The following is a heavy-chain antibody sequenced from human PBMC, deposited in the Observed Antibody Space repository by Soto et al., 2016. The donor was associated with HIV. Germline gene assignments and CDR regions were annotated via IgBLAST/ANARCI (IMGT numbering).Heavy chain of an antibody. V-gene: IGHV4-34*01. CDR2: VGQSGAI. CDR3: ARGRDRRYSSDLDY. Sequence: QVRLQQWGAGLLKPSETLSLTCAVYGTSFTEYFWSWIRQSPDKRLEWIGEVGQSGAINYNPSLKSRVTIVVDTYKRQFSLKLTSLSAADTGVYYCARGRDRRYSSDLDYWGQGHPVIVSS. D-gene: IGHD5-12*01. J-gene: IGHJ4*02. CDR1: GTSFTEYF.